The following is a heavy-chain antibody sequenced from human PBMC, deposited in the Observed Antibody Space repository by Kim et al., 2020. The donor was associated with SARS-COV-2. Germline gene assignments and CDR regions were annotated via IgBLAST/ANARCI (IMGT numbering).Heavy chain of an antibody. CDR3: ARGYFDWLPSYGMDV. Sequence: PSLKSRVTISVHTSKNQCALKLSSVTAADPAVYYCARGYFDWLPSYGMDVWGQGPTVTVSS. D-gene: IGHD3-9*01. V-gene: IGHV4-39*01. J-gene: IGHJ6*02.